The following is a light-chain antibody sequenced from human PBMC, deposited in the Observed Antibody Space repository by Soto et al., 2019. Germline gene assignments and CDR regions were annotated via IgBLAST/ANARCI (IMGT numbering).Light chain of an antibody. J-gene: IGLJ3*02. V-gene: IGLV2-14*03. CDR3: SSYGGSSTL. CDR2: DVS. CDR1: SSDIGSYNY. Sequence: QSALTQPASLSGSPGQSITISCTGTSSDIGSYNYVSWYQQHPGKAPKLMIFDVSYRPSGISDRFSGSKSGNTASLTISGLQPEYEADYYCSSYGGSSTLFGGGTKLTVL.